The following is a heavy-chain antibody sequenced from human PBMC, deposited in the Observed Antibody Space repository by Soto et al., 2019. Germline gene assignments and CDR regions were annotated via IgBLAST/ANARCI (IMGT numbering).Heavy chain of an antibody. J-gene: IGHJ4*02. Sequence: SVKVSCKASGGTFSSYAISWVRQAPGQGLEWMGGIIPIFGTANYAQKFQGRVTITADESTSTAYMELSSLRSEDTAVYYCARGELRYFDWPQWSPPDYWGQGTLVTVSS. CDR1: GGTFSSYA. V-gene: IGHV1-69*13. CDR2: IIPIFGTA. CDR3: ARGELRYFDWPQWSPPDY. D-gene: IGHD3-9*01.